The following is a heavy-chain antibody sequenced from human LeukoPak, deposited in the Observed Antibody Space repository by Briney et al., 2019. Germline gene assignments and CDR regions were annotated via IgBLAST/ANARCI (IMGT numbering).Heavy chain of an antibody. CDR2: IYYSGTA. CDR1: GGSISSGDYH. D-gene: IGHD4-17*01. CDR3: ASPPTVTTLDAEYFQH. J-gene: IGHJ1*01. V-gene: IGHV4-30-4*01. Sequence: TSQTLSLTCTVSGGSISSGDYHWSWIRQPPGKGLEWIGYIYYSGTAYYNPSLKSRVTISVDTSKNQFSLRLSSVTAADTAVYYCASPPTVTTLDAEYFQHWGQGTLVTVSS.